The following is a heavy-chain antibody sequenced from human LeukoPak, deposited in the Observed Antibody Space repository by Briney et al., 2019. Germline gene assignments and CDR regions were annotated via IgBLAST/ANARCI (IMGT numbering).Heavy chain of an antibody. V-gene: IGHV1-24*01. D-gene: IGHD3-3*01. CDR3: ATALFIAYDSNWFDP. Sequence: ASVKVSCKVSGYTLTELSMHWVRQAPGKGLEWMGGFDPEDGETIYAQKFQGRVTMTGDTSTDTAYMELSSLRSEDTAVYYCATALFIAYDSNWFDPWGQGTLVTVSS. J-gene: IGHJ5*02. CDR1: GYTLTELS. CDR2: FDPEDGET.